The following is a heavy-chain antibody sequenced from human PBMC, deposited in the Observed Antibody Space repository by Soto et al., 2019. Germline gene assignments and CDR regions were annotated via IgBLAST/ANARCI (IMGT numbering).Heavy chain of an antibody. D-gene: IGHD2-15*01. CDR1: GGTFSSYA. J-gene: IGHJ5*02. CDR3: ARGIVVVVAATPGHNWFDP. Sequence: QVQLVQSVAEVKKPGSSVKVSCKASGGTFSSYAISWVRQAPGQGLEWMGGIIPIFGTANYAQKFQGRVTITADESTSTAYMELSSLRSEDTAVYYCARGIVVVVAATPGHNWFDPWGQGTLVTVSS. CDR2: IIPIFGTA. V-gene: IGHV1-69*12.